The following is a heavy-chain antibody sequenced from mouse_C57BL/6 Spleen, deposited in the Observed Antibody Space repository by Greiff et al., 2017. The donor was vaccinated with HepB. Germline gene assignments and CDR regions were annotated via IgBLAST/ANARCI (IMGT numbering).Heavy chain of an antibody. J-gene: IGHJ3*01. CDR2: IYPRRGNT. CDR1: GYTFTSSG. Sequence: HVQLQQSGAELARPGASVKLSCKASGYTFTSSGLSWVKQRTGQGLERIGEIYPRRGNTYYNEKFKGQATLTADKSSSTEYMELSSLTSEDSAVYFCARSAYYSNYGGFAWFAYRGQGTLVNVAA. V-gene: IGHV1-81*01. D-gene: IGHD2-5*01. CDR3: ARSAYYSNYGGFAWFAY.